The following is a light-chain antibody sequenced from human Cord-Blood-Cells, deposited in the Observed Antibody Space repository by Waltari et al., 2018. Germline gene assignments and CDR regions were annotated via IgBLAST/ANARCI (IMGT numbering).Light chain of an antibody. J-gene: IGLJ1*01. CDR1: SSHVGGYTY. CDR2: EVS. CDR3: SSYTSSSTLV. V-gene: IGLV2-14*01. Sequence: QSALTQPASVSGSPGQSITISCTGTSSHVGGYTYVSWYQQHPGKAPKLMISEVSNRPSGVSNRFSGSKSGNTASLTISGLQAEDEADYYCSSYTSSSTLVFGTGTKVTVL.